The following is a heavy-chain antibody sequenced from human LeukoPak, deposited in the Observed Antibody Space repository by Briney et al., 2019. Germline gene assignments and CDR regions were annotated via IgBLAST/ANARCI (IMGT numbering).Heavy chain of an antibody. CDR1: GFAFSRQD. J-gene: IGHJ4*02. D-gene: IGHD6-19*01. Sequence: GGSLRLSCAASGFAFSRQDMGWGRQAPGKGLEWVSAISDSGDRTYYVDSVNGRFTISRDNSKNTLYLQMNILRADDTAVYYCAKDARRSSGWYFFDHWGQGILVTVSS. CDR3: AKDARRSSGWYFFDH. V-gene: IGHV3-23*01. CDR2: ISDSGDRT.